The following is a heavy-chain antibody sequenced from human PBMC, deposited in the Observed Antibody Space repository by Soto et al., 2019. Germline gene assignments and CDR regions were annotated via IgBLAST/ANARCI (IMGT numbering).Heavy chain of an antibody. J-gene: IGHJ4*02. CDR1: GFTFSTYS. D-gene: IGHD2-2*01. CDR2: VSSSGSSK. CDR3: ARMSSSISPGC. V-gene: IGHV3-48*01. Sequence: EVQLVESGGGLVQPGGSLRLSCAASGFTFSTYSMNWVRQAPGKGLEWVSYVSSSGSSKYYAASVKGRFTISRDNAKDSLYLQMDNLRADDTAVYYCARMSSSISPGCWGQGTLVTVSS.